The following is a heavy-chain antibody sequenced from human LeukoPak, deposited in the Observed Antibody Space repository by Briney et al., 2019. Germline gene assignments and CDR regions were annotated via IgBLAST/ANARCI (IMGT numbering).Heavy chain of an antibody. V-gene: IGHV4-28*01. D-gene: IGHD6-13*01. CDR3: ARWTAAGTGGFDY. CDR1: GYSISSSNW. CDR2: IYYSGST. Sequence: SETLSLTCAVSGYSISSSNWWGWIRQPPGKGLEWIGYIYYSGSTYYNPSLKSRVTMSVDTPKNQFSLKLSSVTAVDTAVYYCARWTAAGTGGFDYWGQGTLVTVSS. J-gene: IGHJ4*02.